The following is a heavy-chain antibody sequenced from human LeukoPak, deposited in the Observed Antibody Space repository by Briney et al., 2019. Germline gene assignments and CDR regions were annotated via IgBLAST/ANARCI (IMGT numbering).Heavy chain of an antibody. CDR1: GFTFSSYG. CDR2: IWYDGSNK. D-gene: IGHD6-13*01. V-gene: IGHV3-33*01. CDR3: TRDPSGSSSWHFDY. J-gene: IGHJ4*02. Sequence: PGGSLRLSCAASGFTFSSYGMHWVRQAPGKGLEWVAVIWYDGSNKYYADSVKGRFTISRDNSKNTLYLQMNSLRAEDTAVYYCTRDPSGSSSWHFDYWGQGTLVTVSS.